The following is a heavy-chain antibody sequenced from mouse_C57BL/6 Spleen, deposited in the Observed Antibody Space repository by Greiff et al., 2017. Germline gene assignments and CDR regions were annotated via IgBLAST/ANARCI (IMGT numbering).Heavy chain of an antibody. CDR1: GYAFSSYW. CDR2: IYPGDGDT. J-gene: IGHJ3*01. D-gene: IGHD2-4*01. V-gene: IGHV1-80*01. CDR3: ARGAGYDYDGAWFAY. Sequence: VKLMESGAELVKPGASVKISCKASGYAFSSYWMNWVKQRPGKGLEWIGQIYPGDGDTNYNGKFKGKATLTADKSSSTAYMQLSSLTSEDSAVYFCARGAGYDYDGAWFAYWGQGTLVTVSA.